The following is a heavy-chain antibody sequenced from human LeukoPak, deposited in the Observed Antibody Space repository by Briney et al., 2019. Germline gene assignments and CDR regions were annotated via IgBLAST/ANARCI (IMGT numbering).Heavy chain of an antibody. J-gene: IGHJ4*02. CDR2: INTNTGNP. D-gene: IGHD3-22*01. CDR1: GYTFTSYA. Sequence: ASVKVSCKASGYTFTSYAMNWVRQAPGQGLEWMGWINTNTGNPTYAQGFAGRFVFSLDTSVSTAYLQISSLKAEDTAVYYCARGPNYYDSSGYYYPDYWGQGTLVTVSS. V-gene: IGHV7-4-1*02. CDR3: ARGPNYYDSSGYYYPDY.